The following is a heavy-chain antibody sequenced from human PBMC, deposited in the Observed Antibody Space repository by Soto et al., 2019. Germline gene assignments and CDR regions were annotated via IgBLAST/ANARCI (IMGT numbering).Heavy chain of an antibody. CDR3: ARVSWFDDY. J-gene: IGHJ4*02. D-gene: IGHD3-10*01. Sequence: QVQLVQSGAEVKKPGASVKVSCKASGYTFTSYGISWVRQAPGQGLERMGWISAYNGNTNYAQKLQGRVTMTTDTSARTAYIELRSLRSDDTALYYVARVSWFDDYWGQGTLGTVST. CDR2: ISAYNGNT. V-gene: IGHV1-18*01. CDR1: GYTFTSYG.